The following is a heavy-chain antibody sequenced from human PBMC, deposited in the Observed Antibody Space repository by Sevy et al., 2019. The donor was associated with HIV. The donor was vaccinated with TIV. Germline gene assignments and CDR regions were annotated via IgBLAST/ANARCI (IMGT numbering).Heavy chain of an antibody. CDR3: AAHDSGWYFSNY. V-gene: IGHV3-23*01. D-gene: IGHD6-19*01. J-gene: IGHJ4*02. CDR2: ISSSTRST. Sequence: GGSLRVSCAASGFTFKNYAISWVRQAPGKGLEWVSTISSSTRSTYYADSVKGRFTISRDNSKRTLYLQMNSLRAEDTAIYYCAAHDSGWYFSNYWGQGTLVTVSS. CDR1: GFTFKNYA.